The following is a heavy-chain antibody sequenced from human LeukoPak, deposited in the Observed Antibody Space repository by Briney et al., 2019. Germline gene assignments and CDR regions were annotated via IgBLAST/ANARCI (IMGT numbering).Heavy chain of an antibody. D-gene: IGHD2-15*01. Sequence: GGSLRLSCAASGFTFSSYRMNWVRQAPGKGLEWVSTIGGGGGSTDYTDSVKGRFTISRDNSKNTLYLQMNSLGAEDTAVYYCAKGHRYCTSGNCNSAVDYWGQGTLVTVSS. J-gene: IGHJ4*02. CDR1: GFTFSSYR. CDR2: IGGGGGST. V-gene: IGHV3-23*01. CDR3: AKGHRYCTSGNCNSAVDY.